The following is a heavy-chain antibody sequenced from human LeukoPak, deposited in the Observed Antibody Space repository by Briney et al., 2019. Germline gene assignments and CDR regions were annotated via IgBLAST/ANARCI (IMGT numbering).Heavy chain of an antibody. CDR2: IYYTGST. CDR3: ARHKSFDYLSPIDS. J-gene: IGHJ4*02. CDR1: GFTVSSSRYY. Sequence: SETLSLTCPVSGFTVSSSRYYWGWIRQPPGKGRVWIGSIYYTGSTDYKPSLKSRVNISVEASKNQISLKLSSVTAADTAVYFCARHKSFDYLSPIDSWGQGTLVTVSS. V-gene: IGHV4-39*01. D-gene: IGHD3-9*01.